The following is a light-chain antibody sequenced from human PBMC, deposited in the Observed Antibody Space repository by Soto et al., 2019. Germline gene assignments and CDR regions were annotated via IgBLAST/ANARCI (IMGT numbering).Light chain of an antibody. J-gene: IGLJ1*01. CDR2: DVS. V-gene: IGLV2-14*01. CDR3: SSYTSSSTPALYV. Sequence: QSVLTQPASVSGSPGQSITLSCTGTSSDVGGYNYVSWYQQHPGKAPKLMIYDVSNRPSGVSNRFSGSKSGNTASLTISGLQAEDEADYYCSSYTSSSTPALYVFGTGTKVTV. CDR1: SSDVGGYNY.